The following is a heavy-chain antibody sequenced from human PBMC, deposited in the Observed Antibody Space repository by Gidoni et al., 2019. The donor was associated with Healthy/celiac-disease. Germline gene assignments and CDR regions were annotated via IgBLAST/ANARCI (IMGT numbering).Heavy chain of an antibody. CDR1: GFTFSNAW. Sequence: EVQLVESGGGLVKPGGSLRLSCAASGFTFSNAWMSWVRQAPGKGLEWVGRIKSKTDGGTTDYAAPVKGRFTISRDDSKNTLYLQMNSLKTEDTAVYYCTTELAGYGDYVEHYWGQGTLVTVSS. CDR3: TTELAGYGDYVEHY. D-gene: IGHD4-17*01. V-gene: IGHV3-15*01. CDR2: IKSKTDGGTT. J-gene: IGHJ4*02.